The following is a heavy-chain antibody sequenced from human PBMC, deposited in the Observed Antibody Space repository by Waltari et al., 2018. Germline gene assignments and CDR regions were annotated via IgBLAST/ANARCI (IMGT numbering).Heavy chain of an antibody. J-gene: IGHJ6*03. D-gene: IGHD6-13*01. CDR1: GFTFSSYG. V-gene: IGHV3-30*18. Sequence: QVQLVESGGGVVQPGRSLRLSCAASGFTFSSYGLHWVRQAPGKGLEWVAVIWYDGSNKYYADSVKGRFTISRDNSKNTLYLQMNSLRAEDTAMYYCAKEWGSSSWFPMDVWGKGTTVTVSS. CDR2: IWYDGSNK. CDR3: AKEWGSSSWFPMDV.